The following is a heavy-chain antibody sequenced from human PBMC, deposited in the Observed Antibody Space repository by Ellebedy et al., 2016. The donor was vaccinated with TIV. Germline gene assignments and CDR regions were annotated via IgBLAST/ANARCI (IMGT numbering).Heavy chain of an antibody. D-gene: IGHD5-12*01. CDR1: GFTFDDYA. Sequence: GGSLRLSCAASGFTFDDYAMSWVRQAPGKGLEWVSGINWNSVSPGYADSVKGRFTISRDNAKNTLYLQMNSLRAEDTAVYFCARRSPSAYDPFLDYWGQGILVTVSS. CDR3: ARRSPSAYDPFLDY. J-gene: IGHJ4*02. V-gene: IGHV3-20*04. CDR2: INWNSVSP.